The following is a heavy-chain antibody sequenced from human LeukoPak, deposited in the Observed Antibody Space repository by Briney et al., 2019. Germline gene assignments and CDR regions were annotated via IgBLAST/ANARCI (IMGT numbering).Heavy chain of an antibody. CDR3: ATPLDYYDSSGYHQGGD. CDR2: IKQDGSKK. J-gene: IGHJ4*02. D-gene: IGHD3-22*01. V-gene: IGHV3-7*03. CDR1: GFTFSSYW. Sequence: PGGSLRLSCAASGFTFSSYWMTWVRQAPGKGLEWAANIKQDGSKKNYEDSVKGRFTISRDNAKNSLYLQMNSLRAEDTAVYYCATPLDYYDSSGYHQGGDWGQGTLVTVSS.